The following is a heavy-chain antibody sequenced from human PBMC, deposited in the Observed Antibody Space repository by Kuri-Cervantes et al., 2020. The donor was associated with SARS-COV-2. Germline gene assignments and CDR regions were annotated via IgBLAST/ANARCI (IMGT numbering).Heavy chain of an antibody. CDR1: GFTFSSYW. Sequence: GSLRLSCAASGFTFSSYWMHWVRQAPGKGLEWIGSIYYSGSTYYNPSLKSRVTISVDTSKNQFSLKLSSVTAADTAVYYCARPMPYDFWSGYRAYYYGMDVWGQGTTITVSS. CDR2: IYYSGST. D-gene: IGHD3-3*01. CDR3: ARPMPYDFWSGYRAYYYGMDV. V-gene: IGHV4-39*01. J-gene: IGHJ6*02.